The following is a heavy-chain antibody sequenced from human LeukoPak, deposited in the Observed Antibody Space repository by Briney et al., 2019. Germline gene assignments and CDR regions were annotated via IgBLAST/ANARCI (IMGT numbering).Heavy chain of an antibody. CDR2: INHSGIT. CDR3: GRDRPTGYYDY. V-gene: IGHV4-38-2*02. J-gene: IGHJ4*02. CDR1: SYSISSGYY. D-gene: IGHD3-9*01. Sequence: SETLSLTCTVSSYSISSGYYWGWIRQSPGKGLEWIASINHSGITYYNPSLKSRVTVSVDTSKNQFSLKLTSVTAADTAVYYCGRDRPTGYYDYWGQGILVTVSS.